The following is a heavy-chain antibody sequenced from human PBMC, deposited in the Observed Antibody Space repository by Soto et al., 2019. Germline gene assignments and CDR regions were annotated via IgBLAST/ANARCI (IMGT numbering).Heavy chain of an antibody. J-gene: IGHJ5*02. CDR1: GFTFSDYY. Sequence: QVQLVESGGGLVKPGGSLRLSCAASGFTFSDYYMSWIRQAPGKGLEWVSYISSSSSYTNYADSVKGRFTISRDNAKNSLYLQMNSLRAEDTAVYYCAREIAAAGTGWFDPWGQGTLVTVSS. CDR2: ISSSSSYT. D-gene: IGHD6-13*01. V-gene: IGHV3-11*05. CDR3: AREIAAAGTGWFDP.